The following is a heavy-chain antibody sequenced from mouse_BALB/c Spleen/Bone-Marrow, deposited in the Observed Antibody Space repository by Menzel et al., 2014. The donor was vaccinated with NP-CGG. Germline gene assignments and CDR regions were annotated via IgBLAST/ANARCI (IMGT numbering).Heavy chain of an antibody. V-gene: IGHV7-3*02. J-gene: IGHJ1*01. CDR2: IRNKANGYTT. CDR1: GFTFTDYY. Sequence: EAKVEESGGGLVQPGGSLRLSCATSGFTFTDYYMSWVRQPPGKALEWLGFIRNKANGYTTEYSASVQGRFSISGDNSQSILYLQMHTLRAEDRPPYYCARDDLFDIYWYVDVGCAGTPVPVSS. D-gene: IGHD6-2*01. CDR3: ARDDLFDIYWYVDV.